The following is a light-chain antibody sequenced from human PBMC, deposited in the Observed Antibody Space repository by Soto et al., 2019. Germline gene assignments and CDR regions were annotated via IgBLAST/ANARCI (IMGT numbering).Light chain of an antibody. CDR3: QQYDTWTWT. J-gene: IGKJ1*01. CDR1: QSISNW. Sequence: DIQMTQSPSTLSASVGDRVTITCRASQSISNWLAWYQQKPGKAPKLLIYDASSLEVRVPSRFSGSGSGTEFTLTISSLQPDDFATYYCQQYDTWTWTFGRGTKVDIK. V-gene: IGKV1-5*01. CDR2: DAS.